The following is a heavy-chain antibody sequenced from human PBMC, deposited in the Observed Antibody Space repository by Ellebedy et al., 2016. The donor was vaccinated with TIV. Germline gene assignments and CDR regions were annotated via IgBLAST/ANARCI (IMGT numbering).Heavy chain of an antibody. CDR2: IRYDGSDK. CDR1: GFSFISYG. D-gene: IGHD5-18*01. Sequence: PGGSLRLSCAASGFSFISYGMHWVRQAPGKGLEWLAFIRYDGSDKYLADSVKGRLTISRDNSKKLLHLQMISLRAEDTAVYFCAKEWSMDTVTPLWFDPWGQGTLVSVSS. V-gene: IGHV3-30*02. J-gene: IGHJ5*02. CDR3: AKEWSMDTVTPLWFDP.